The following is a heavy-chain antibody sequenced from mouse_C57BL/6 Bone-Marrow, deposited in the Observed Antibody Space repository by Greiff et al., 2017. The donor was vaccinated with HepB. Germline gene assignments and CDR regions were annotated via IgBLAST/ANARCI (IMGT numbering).Heavy chain of an antibody. V-gene: IGHV14-4*01. CDR1: GFNIKDDY. CDR3: YDYGYYFDY. Sequence: EVKLQESGAELVRPGASVKLSCTASGFNIKDDYMHWVKQRPEQGLEWIGWIDPENGDTEYASKFQGKATITADTSSNTAYLQLSSLTSEDTAVYYCYDYGYYFDYWGQGTTLTVSS. D-gene: IGHD2-4*01. J-gene: IGHJ2*01. CDR2: IDPENGDT.